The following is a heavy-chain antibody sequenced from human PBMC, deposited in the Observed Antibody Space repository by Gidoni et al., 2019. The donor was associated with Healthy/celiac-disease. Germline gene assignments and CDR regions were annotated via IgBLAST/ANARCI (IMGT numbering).Heavy chain of an antibody. CDR2: IIPIFGTA. Sequence: QVQLVQSGAEVKKPGSSVKVSCKASGGTFSSYAISWVRQAPGQGLEWMGGIIPIFGTANYAQKFQGRVTITADESTSTAYMELSSLRSEDTAVYYCARDNGGAYYYGSGSYYKDFDYWGQGTLVTVSS. D-gene: IGHD3-10*01. J-gene: IGHJ4*02. V-gene: IGHV1-69*01. CDR3: ARDNGGAYYYGSGSYYKDFDY. CDR1: GGTFSSYA.